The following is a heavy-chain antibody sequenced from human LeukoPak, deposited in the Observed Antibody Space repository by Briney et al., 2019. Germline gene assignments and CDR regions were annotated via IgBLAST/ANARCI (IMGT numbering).Heavy chain of an antibody. CDR3: ARARDGHINNWFDP. CDR2: IYYSGST. J-gene: IGHJ5*02. CDR1: GGSINSYY. D-gene: IGHD5-24*01. V-gene: IGHV4-59*01. Sequence: SETLSLTCTVSGGSINSYYWSWIRQPPGKGLEWLGYIYYSGSTNYNPSLKSRVTISVDTSKNQFSLKMSSVTAADTAVYYCARARDGHINNWFDPWGQGTLVTVSS.